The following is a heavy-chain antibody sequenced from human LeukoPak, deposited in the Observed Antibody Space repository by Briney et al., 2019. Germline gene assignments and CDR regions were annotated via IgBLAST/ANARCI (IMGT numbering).Heavy chain of an antibody. V-gene: IGHV4-30-2*01. Sequence: SETLSLTCAVSGGSISSGGYSWSWIRQPRGKGLEWIGYIYHSGSTYYNPSLKSRVTISVDRSKNQFSLKLSSVTAADTAVYYCARSGIAADRSWFDPWGQGTLVTVSS. CDR3: ARSGIAADRSWFDP. J-gene: IGHJ5*02. CDR2: IYHSGST. CDR1: GGSISSGGYS. D-gene: IGHD6-25*01.